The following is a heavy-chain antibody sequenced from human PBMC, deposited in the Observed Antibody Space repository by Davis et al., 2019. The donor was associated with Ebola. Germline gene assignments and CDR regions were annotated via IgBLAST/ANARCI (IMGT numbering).Heavy chain of an antibody. CDR3: ARGNYGDYIVLYYYNMDV. CDR1: GGSISSSNYY. D-gene: IGHD4-17*01. V-gene: IGHV4-61*05. J-gene: IGHJ6*02. Sequence: MPSETLSLTCIVSGGSISSSNYYWDWIRQAPGKELEWIGTVYYSGSTNYNPSLKSRVTMSVDMSKNQFSLKLSSVTAADTAVYYCARGNYGDYIVLYYYNMDVWGQGTTVTVSS. CDR2: VYYSGST.